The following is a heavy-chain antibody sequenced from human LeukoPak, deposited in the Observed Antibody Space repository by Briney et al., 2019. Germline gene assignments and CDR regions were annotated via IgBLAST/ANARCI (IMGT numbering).Heavy chain of an antibody. V-gene: IGHV3-74*01. CDR1: GFTFSSYW. CDR2: INGDGRNI. CDR3: AKGDSVVPAAIFDY. Sequence: PGGSLRLSCVASGFTFSSYWMHWVRQDPRKGLVWVSRINGDGRNINYADSVRGRFTISRDNAKNTLYLQMNTLRVEDTAVYYCAKGDSVVPAAIFDYWGQGTLVTVSS. D-gene: IGHD2-2*02. J-gene: IGHJ4*02.